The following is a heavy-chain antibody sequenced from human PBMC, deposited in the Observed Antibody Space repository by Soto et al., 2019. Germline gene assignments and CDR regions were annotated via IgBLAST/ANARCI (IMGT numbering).Heavy chain of an antibody. CDR1: GFTFSNYW. CDR3: ATLNSFGSDY. Sequence: EVQRVESGGGLVQPGGSLRLSCVASGFTFSNYWMHWVRQAPGKGLVWVSRIYSDGSGTMYADSVKGRFTISRDNAKSTLYLQMNSLRAEDTAVYYCATLNSFGSDYWGRGTLVTVSS. J-gene: IGHJ4*02. V-gene: IGHV3-74*03. D-gene: IGHD5-18*01. CDR2: IYSDGSGT.